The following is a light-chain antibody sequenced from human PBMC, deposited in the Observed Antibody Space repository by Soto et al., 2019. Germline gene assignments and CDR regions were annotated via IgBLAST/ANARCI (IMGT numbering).Light chain of an antibody. CDR2: VNSDGSH. Sequence: QLVLTQSPSASASLGASVKLTCTLSSGHSSYAIAWHQQQPEKGPRYLTKVNSDGSHSKGDGIPDRFSGSSSGAERYLTISSLQSEDEADYYCQTWGTGIQVFGGGTKVTVL. J-gene: IGLJ3*02. CDR3: QTWGTGIQV. CDR1: SGHSSYA. V-gene: IGLV4-69*01.